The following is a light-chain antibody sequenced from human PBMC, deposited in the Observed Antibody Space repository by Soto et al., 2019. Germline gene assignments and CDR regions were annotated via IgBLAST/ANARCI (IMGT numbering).Light chain of an antibody. CDR1: QSITTY. V-gene: IGKV1-39*01. CDR2: AAS. J-gene: IGKJ4*01. Sequence: DIQMTQSPSSLSASVGDRVTITCRASQSITTYLNWYRQKPGKAPKLLIYAASSLQSGVPSRFSGSGSETEFTRSISSLQPEDFATYFCQQIYSAPLTFGGVTKVEIK. CDR3: QQIYSAPLT.